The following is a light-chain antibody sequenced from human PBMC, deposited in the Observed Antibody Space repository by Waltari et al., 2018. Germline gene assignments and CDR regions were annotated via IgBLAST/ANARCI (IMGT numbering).Light chain of an antibody. CDR2: AAS. CDR1: QDIASW. V-gene: IGKV1-12*01. Sequence: DIQMTQSPSSVSASVGDRVTITCRASQDIASWLAWYQHQPGKAPKLLIYAASSLQTGVPSRFSGSGSGTHFTLTLSSLQPEDFATYYCQQADSFPRTFGQGTKLEI. CDR3: QQADSFPRT. J-gene: IGKJ2*01.